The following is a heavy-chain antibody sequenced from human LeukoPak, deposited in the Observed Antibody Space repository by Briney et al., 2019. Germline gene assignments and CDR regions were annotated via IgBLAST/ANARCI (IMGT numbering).Heavy chain of an antibody. V-gene: IGHV4-59*02. D-gene: IGHD1-26*01. CDR3: VRDWEGFNFDI. J-gene: IGHJ3*02. CDR2: VYNSGTT. Sequence: SETLSLTCTVSGGSVSSYYWSWVRQPPGEGLEWIAYVYNSGTTNYNPSLKSRVTISVDRSKNQFSLKMNSVTAADTAVYYCVRDWEGFNFDIWGQGTMVAVSS. CDR1: GGSVSSYY.